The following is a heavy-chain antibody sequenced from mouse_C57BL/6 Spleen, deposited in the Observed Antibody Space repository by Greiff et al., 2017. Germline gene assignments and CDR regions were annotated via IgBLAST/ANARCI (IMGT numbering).Heavy chain of an antibody. CDR1: GYTFTSYW. CDR3: ARDDSAASYWYFDG. J-gene: IGHJ1*03. D-gene: IGHD2-12*01. V-gene: IGHV1-64*01. CDR2: IYPDSGST. Sequence: QVQLQQPGAELVKPGASVKLSCKASGYTFTSYWMPWVKQRPGQGLEWIGMIYPDSGSTNYNEKFKSKATLTVDTSSSTAYMQLSSLTSEDSAVYYCARDDSAASYWYFDGWGTVTTVTVAS.